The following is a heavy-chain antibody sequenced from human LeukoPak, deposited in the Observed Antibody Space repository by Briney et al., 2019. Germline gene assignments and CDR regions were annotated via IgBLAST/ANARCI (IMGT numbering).Heavy chain of an antibody. CDR3: ARGPRTYYYGSGSYYISRYFDY. V-gene: IGHV4-34*01. J-gene: IGHJ4*02. D-gene: IGHD3-10*01. Sequence: PSETLSLTCAVYGGSFSGYYWSWIRQPPGKGLEWIGEINHSGSTNYNPSLKSRVTISVDTSKNQFSLKLSPVTAADTAVYYCARGPRTYYYGSGSYYISRYFDYWGQGTLVTVSS. CDR2: INHSGST. CDR1: GGSFSGYY.